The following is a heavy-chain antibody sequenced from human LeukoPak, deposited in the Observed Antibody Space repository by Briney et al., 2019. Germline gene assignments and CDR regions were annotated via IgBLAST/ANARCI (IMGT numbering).Heavy chain of an antibody. D-gene: IGHD3-3*01. CDR3: ARDFDAFDI. CDR2: IYSGGST. Sequence: PGGSLRLSCTASGFTVSKNYMSWVRQAPGKGLEWVSAIYSGGSTYYADSVKGRFTISRDNSKNTLYLQMNSLRTEDTAVYYCARDFDAFDIWAQGTMVTVSS. J-gene: IGHJ3*02. CDR1: GFTVSKNY. V-gene: IGHV3-66*02.